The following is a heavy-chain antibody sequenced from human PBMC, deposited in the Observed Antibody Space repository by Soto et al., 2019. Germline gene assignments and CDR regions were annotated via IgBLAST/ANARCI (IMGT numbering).Heavy chain of an antibody. CDR3: ARDRYASGDFDY. D-gene: IGHD6-19*01. Sequence: GASVKVSCKASGGAFSSYAMNWVRQAPGQGLEWMGWINPGNGDTQYSQTFQDRVTITRDTSANTAYLDLSSLRSEDTAIYYCARDRYASGDFDYWGQGTPVTVSS. V-gene: IGHV1-3*01. CDR1: GGAFSSYA. CDR2: INPGNGDT. J-gene: IGHJ4*02.